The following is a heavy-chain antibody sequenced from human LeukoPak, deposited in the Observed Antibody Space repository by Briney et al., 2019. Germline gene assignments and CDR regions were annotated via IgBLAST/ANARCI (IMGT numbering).Heavy chain of an antibody. V-gene: IGHV3-7*01. CDR2: INQDGSER. Sequence: GSLRLSCAASGFTISSHWMTWVRQASGKGLEWVANINQDGSERYYVDSVKGRFTISRDNAKNSLSLQMNSLRAEDTAVYYCARSNAMGVWGQGTTVTVSS. J-gene: IGHJ6*02. CDR1: GFTISSHW. CDR3: ARSNAMGV.